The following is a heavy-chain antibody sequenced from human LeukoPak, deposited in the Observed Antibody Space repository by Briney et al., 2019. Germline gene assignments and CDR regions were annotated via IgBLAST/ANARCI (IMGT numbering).Heavy chain of an antibody. D-gene: IGHD6-19*01. J-gene: IGHJ5*02. CDR3: TKEGAVTGSMWFDL. CDR1: GFNFRGYG. Sequence: GGSLRLSCAASGFNFRGYGIHWVRQAPDKGLEWVAVVSSDGGTTYYADSVKGRSTISRDNSKSLAYVQMNSLRPDDTAVYYCTKEGAVTGSMWFDLWGQGALVTVSS. CDR2: VSSDGGTT. V-gene: IGHV3-30*18.